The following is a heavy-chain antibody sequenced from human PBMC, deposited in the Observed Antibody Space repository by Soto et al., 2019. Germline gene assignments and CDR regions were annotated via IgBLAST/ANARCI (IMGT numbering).Heavy chain of an antibody. CDR1: GGTFSSYA. CDR2: IIPISGTA. D-gene: IGHD2-2*03. J-gene: IGHJ6*02. Sequence: QVQLVQSGAEVKKPGSSVKVSCKASGGTFSSYAISWVRQAPGQGLEWMGGIIPISGTANYAQKFQGRVTITADESTSTAYMELSSLRSEDTAVYYCARAYGYCSSTSCYSYYYYGMDVWGQGTTVTVSS. CDR3: ARAYGYCSSTSCYSYYYYGMDV. V-gene: IGHV1-69*01.